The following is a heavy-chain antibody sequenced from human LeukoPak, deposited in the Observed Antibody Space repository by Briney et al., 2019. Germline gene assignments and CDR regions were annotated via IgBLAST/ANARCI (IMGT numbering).Heavy chain of an antibody. CDR3: AREHDGSGRSY. CDR2: INTISSYI. V-gene: IGHV3-21*06. J-gene: IGHJ4*02. Sequence: GGSLRLSCAASGFSFSRYSMNWVRQAPGKGLEWVSSINTISSYIDYAESVRGRFTIFRDNAKNSLYLQMNSLRVEDTAVYYCAREHDGSGRSYWGQGTLVTVSS. CDR1: GFSFSRYS. D-gene: IGHD3-10*01.